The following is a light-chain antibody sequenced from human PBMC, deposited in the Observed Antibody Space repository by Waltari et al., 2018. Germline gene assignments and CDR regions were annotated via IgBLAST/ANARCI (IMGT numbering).Light chain of an antibody. CDR2: DLT. J-gene: IGLJ1*01. V-gene: IGLV2-8*01. CDR3: CSYAGKEYV. CDR1: GSDIGAYNY. Sequence: QSALTQPPSASGSPGQSVTISCTGTGSDIGAYNYVSWHQLHPGKAPKLLIYDLTKRPSGVPDRFSGSKSGNTASLTVSGLQTEDETEYYCCSYAGKEYVFGSGTKVTVL.